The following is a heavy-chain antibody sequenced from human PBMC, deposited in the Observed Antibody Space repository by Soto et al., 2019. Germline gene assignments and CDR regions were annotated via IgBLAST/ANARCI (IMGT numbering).Heavy chain of an antibody. J-gene: IGHJ4*02. V-gene: IGHV4-61*02. CDR3: ARDSGYEYIIDY. CDR1: GGSISTGGYY. D-gene: IGHD5-12*01. CDR2: IYTSGST. Sequence: SETLSLSCTVSGGSISTGGYYWSWIRQPAGKGLEWIGRIYTSGSTNYNPSLKSRVTMSVDTSKNQFSLKLSSVTAADTAVYYCARDSGYEYIIDYWGQGILVTVSS.